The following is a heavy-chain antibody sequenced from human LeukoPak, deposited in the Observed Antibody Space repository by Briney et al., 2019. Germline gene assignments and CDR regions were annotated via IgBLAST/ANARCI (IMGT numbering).Heavy chain of an antibody. CDR1: GGSISSYY. J-gene: IGHJ4*02. Sequence: TSETLSLTCTVSGGSISSYYWSWIRQPPGKGLEWIGYIYYSGSTNYNPSLKSRVTISVDTSKNLFSLKLSSVTAADTAVYYCARRAPYSYEWSTLDYWGQGTLVTVSS. D-gene: IGHD5-18*01. V-gene: IGHV4-59*08. CDR2: IYYSGST. CDR3: ARRAPYSYEWSTLDY.